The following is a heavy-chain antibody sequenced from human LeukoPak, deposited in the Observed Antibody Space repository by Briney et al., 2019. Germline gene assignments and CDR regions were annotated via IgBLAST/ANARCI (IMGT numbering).Heavy chain of an antibody. CDR3: ARDYLDWYFHL. J-gene: IGHJ2*01. CDR1: GFTFSSYG. V-gene: IGHV3-33*01. CDR2: IWYDGSNK. Sequence: GGSLRLSCAASGFTFSSYGMHWVRQAPGKGLEWVAVIWYDGSNKYYADSVKGRFTISRDNSKNTLYLQMNSLRAEDTAVYYCARDYLDWYFHLWGRGTLVTVSS.